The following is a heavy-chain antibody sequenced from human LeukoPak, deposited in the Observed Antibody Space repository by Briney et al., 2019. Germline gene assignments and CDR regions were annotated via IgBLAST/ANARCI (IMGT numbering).Heavy chain of an antibody. D-gene: IGHD1-26*01. CDR1: GYTFTSYA. CDR2: INTNTGNP. CDR3: ARAGPVAEWERTDYFDY. Sequence: ASVKVSCKASGYTFTSYAMNWVRQAPGQGLEWMGWINTNTGNPTYAQGLTGRFVFSLDTSVSTAYLQISSLKAEDTAVYYCARAGPVAEWERTDYFDYWGQGTLVTVSS. V-gene: IGHV7-4-1*02. J-gene: IGHJ4*02.